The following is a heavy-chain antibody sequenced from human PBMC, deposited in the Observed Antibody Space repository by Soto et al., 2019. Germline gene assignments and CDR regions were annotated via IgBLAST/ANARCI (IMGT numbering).Heavy chain of an antibody. CDR3: ARGLSSGDQ. Sequence: QVRLVQSGAEVKKPGASVKVACKASGYIFTNYYIHWVRQAPGQGLEWMAIINPNGGSTNCAQEFQGRITLTRDTSTSTGDMDLSSLTSEDTAVYYCARGLSSGDQWGQGTLVTVSS. D-gene: IGHD3-10*01. CDR2: INPNGGST. V-gene: IGHV1-46*01. CDR1: GYIFTNYY. J-gene: IGHJ4*01.